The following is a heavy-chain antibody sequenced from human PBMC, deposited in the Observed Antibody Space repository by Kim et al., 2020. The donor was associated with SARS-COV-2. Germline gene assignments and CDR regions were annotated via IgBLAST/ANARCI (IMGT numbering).Heavy chain of an antibody. J-gene: IGHJ6*02. D-gene: IGHD5-18*01. CDR3: VRGGGYSYSGVDV. Sequence: GSLRLSCGASGFTFSSYWMHWVRQAPGKGLVWVSRINSAGSSTSYADSVKGRFTISRDNAKNTLYLQMNSLRAEDTAVYYCVRGGGYSYSGVDVWGQGTTVTVSS. CDR2: INSAGSST. CDR1: GFTFSSYW. V-gene: IGHV3-74*01.